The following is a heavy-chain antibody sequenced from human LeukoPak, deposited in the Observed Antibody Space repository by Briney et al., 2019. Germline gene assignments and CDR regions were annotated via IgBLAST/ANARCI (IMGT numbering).Heavy chain of an antibody. CDR3: ARKINYRGYLY. CDR1: GYTFIYYS. Sequence: ASVNVSCKASGYTFIYYSLHWVRQAPGQGLQWMGWISPNGGGTNYAQEFQGRVTMTRDTSINTAYMELSGLRSDDTAVYYCARKINYRGYLYWDQGTLVIVSS. D-gene: IGHD2-2*03. V-gene: IGHV1-2*02. CDR2: ISPNGGGT. J-gene: IGHJ4*02.